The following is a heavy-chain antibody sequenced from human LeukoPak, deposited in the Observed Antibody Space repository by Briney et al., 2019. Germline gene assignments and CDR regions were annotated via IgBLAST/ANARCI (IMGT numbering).Heavy chain of an antibody. Sequence: SETLSLTCAVYGGSFSGYYWSWIRQPPGKGLEWIGEINHSGSTNYNPSLKSRVTISVDTSKNQFSLKLSSVTAADTAVYYCARGKEVRFRLWNEVYAFDIWGQGTMVTVSS. D-gene: IGHD1-1*01. CDR3: ARGKEVRFRLWNEVYAFDI. CDR1: GGSFSGYY. V-gene: IGHV4-34*01. CDR2: INHSGST. J-gene: IGHJ3*02.